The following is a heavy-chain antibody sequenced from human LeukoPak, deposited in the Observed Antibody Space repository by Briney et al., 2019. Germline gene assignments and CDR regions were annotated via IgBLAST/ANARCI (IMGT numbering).Heavy chain of an antibody. V-gene: IGHV3-48*03. CDR3: AREGWELLFDFDY. Sequence: GGSLRLSCAASGFTFSNYEMNWVRQAPGKGLEWVSYIDTSGSTTYYAESVKGRFTISRDNAENSLYLQMNSLRAEDTAVYYCAREGWELLFDFDYWGQGTLVTVSS. CDR1: GFTFSNYE. J-gene: IGHJ4*02. CDR2: IDTSGSTT. D-gene: IGHD1-26*01.